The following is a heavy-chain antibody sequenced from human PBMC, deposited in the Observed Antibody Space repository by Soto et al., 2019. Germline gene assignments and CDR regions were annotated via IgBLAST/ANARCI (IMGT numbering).Heavy chain of an antibody. V-gene: IGHV4-31*03. J-gene: IGHJ3*02. CDR2: IYYSGST. Sequence: SETLSLTCTVSGGSISSGGYYWSWIRQHPGKGLEWIGYIYYSGSTYYNPSLKSRVTISVGTSKNQFSLKLSSVTAADTAVYYCAGLRYFDWFQPGAFDIWGQGTMVTVSS. CDR3: AGLRYFDWFQPGAFDI. D-gene: IGHD3-9*01. CDR1: GGSISSGGYY.